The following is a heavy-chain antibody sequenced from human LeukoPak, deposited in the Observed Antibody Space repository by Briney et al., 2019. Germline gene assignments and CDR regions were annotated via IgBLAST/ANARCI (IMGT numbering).Heavy chain of an antibody. V-gene: IGHV3-48*04. CDR3: ALNPDYYGSGSFDY. D-gene: IGHD3-10*01. J-gene: IGHJ4*02. Sequence: GGSLRLSCAASGFTFSNYGMNWVRQAPGKGLEWVSYISSSSSTINYADSVKGRFTISRDNAKNSLYLQMNSLRAEDTAVYYCALNPDYYGSGSFDYWGQGTLVTVSS. CDR2: ISSSSSTI. CDR1: GFTFSNYG.